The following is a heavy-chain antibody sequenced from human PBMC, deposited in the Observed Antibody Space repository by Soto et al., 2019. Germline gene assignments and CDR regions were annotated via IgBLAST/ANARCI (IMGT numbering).Heavy chain of an antibody. CDR2: INHSGST. J-gene: IGHJ4*02. CDR1: GGSFSGYY. V-gene: IGHV4-34*01. CDR3: ARGYPYGDYEEEIDY. Sequence: SETLSLTCAVYGGSFSGYYWSWIRQPPGKGLEWIGEINHSGSTNYNPSLKSRVTISVDTSKNQFSLKLSSVTAADTAVYYCARGYPYGDYEEEIDYWGQGTLVTVSS. D-gene: IGHD4-17*01.